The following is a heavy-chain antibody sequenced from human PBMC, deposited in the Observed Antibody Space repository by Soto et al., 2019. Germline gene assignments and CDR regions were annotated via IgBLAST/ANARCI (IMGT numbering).Heavy chain of an antibody. CDR1: GGSISGHY. J-gene: IGHJ4*02. D-gene: IGHD6-19*01. V-gene: IGHV4-59*11. Sequence: PSETLSLTCSVSGGSISGHYWIWIRQSPGKGLEWIGYIFYTGSTNYNPSLKSRVTLSVDTSKNQFSLRLSSVTAADTAVYYCARVGSSGWSPDYWGQGALVTVS. CDR2: IFYTGST. CDR3: ARVGSSGWSPDY.